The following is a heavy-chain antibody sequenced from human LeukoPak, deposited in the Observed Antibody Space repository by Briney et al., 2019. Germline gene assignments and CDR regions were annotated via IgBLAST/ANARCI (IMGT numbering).Heavy chain of an antibody. J-gene: IGHJ3*02. D-gene: IGHD2-8*01. CDR1: GFTFSSYA. CDR2: ISGSGSST. CDR3: AKDHLMLGDAFDI. V-gene: IGHV3-23*01. Sequence: TGGSLRLSCAASGFTFSSYAMSWVRQAPGKGLEWVSAISGSGSSTYYADSVKGRFTISRDNSKNTLYLQMNSLRAEDTAVYYCAKDHLMLGDAFDIWGQGTMVTVSS.